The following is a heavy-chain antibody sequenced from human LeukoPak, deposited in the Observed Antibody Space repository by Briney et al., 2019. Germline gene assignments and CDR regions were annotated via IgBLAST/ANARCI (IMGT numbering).Heavy chain of an antibody. J-gene: IGHJ4*02. CDR3: ARDDPFDY. V-gene: IGHV1-2*02. CDR2: INPNSGGT. CDR1: GYTFTGYY. Sequence: ASVKVSCKASGYTFTGYYMHWVRQAPGQGLEWMGWINPNSGGTNYAQKFQGRVTMTRDMSTSTVYMELSSLRSEDTAVYYCARDDPFDYWGQGTLVTVSS.